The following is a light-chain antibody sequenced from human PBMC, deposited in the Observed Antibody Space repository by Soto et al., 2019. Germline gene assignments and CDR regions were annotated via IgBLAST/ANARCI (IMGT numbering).Light chain of an antibody. CDR1: QTISSW. J-gene: IGKJ1*01. CDR2: KAS. Sequence: DIQLTQSPSFLSASVGDRVTVTCRASQTISSWLAWYQQKPGKAPKLLIYKASTLKSGVPSRFSGSGSGTEFILTISSLQPDDFATYYCQQYDSYSWTFDQGTKVDIK. CDR3: QQYDSYSWT. V-gene: IGKV1-5*03.